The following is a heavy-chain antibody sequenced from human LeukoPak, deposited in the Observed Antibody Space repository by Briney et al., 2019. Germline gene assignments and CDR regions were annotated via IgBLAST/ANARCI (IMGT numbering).Heavy chain of an antibody. CDR1: GGSISSYY. D-gene: IGHD3-16*02. CDR3: ARDVYDYVWGSYRYLDY. V-gene: IGHV4-59*01. Sequence: PSETLSLTCTVSGGSISSYYWSWLRQPPGKGLEWIGYIYYSGSTNYNPSLKSRVTISVDTSKNQFSLKLSSVTAADTAVYYCARDVYDYVWGSYRYLDYWGQGTLVTVSS. CDR2: IYYSGST. J-gene: IGHJ4*02.